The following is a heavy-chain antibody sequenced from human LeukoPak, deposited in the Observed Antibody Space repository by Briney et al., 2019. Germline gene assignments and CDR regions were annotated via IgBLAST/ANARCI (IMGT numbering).Heavy chain of an antibody. CDR3: AKDPNSSGWYGNLDY. J-gene: IGHJ4*02. Sequence: PGGSLRLSCAASGFTFSSYGMHWVRQAPGEGLEWVAVISYDGSNKYYADSVKGRFTISRDNSKNTLYLQVNSLRAEDTAVYYCAKDPNSSGWYGNLDYWGQGTLVTVSS. D-gene: IGHD6-19*01. CDR1: GFTFSSYG. CDR2: ISYDGSNK. V-gene: IGHV3-30*18.